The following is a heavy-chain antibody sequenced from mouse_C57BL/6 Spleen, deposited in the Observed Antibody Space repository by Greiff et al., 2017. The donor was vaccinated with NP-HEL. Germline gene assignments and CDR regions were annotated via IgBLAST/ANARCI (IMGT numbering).Heavy chain of an antibody. J-gene: IGHJ2*01. CDR3: ARDGSTMVTPYYFDY. Sequence: EVHLVESGGGLVKPGGSLKLSCAASGFTFSSYAMSWVRQTPEKRLEWVATISDGGSYTYYPDNVKGRFTISRDNAKNNLYLQMSHLKSEDTAMYYCARDGSTMVTPYYFDYWGQGTTLTVSS. CDR2: ISDGGSYT. D-gene: IGHD2-2*01. V-gene: IGHV5-4*01. CDR1: GFTFSSYA.